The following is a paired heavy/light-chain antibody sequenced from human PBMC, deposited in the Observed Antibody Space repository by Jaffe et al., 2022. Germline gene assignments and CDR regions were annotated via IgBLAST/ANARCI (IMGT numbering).Light chain of an antibody. CDR3: QSYDSSNEV. CDR2: EDN. J-gene: IGLJ3*02. V-gene: IGLV6-57*01. Sequence: NFMLTQPHSVSESPGKTVTISCTRSSGSIASNYVQWYQQRPGSSPTTVIYEDNQRPSGVPDRFSGSIDSSSNSASLTISGLKTEDEADYYCQSYDSSNEVFGGGTKLTVL. CDR1: SGSIASNY.
Heavy chain of an antibody. V-gene: IGHV3-15*01. CDR1: GFTFSNAW. CDR2: IKSKTDGGTT. CDR3: TTRKIVVVVAATFLGFDY. J-gene: IGHJ4*02. Sequence: EVQLVESGGGLVKPGGSLRLSCAASGFTFSNAWMSWVRQAPGKGLEWVGRIKSKTDGGTTDYAAPVKGRFTISRDDSKNTLYLQMNSLKTEDTAVYYCTTRKIVVVVAATFLGFDYWGQGTLVTVSS. D-gene: IGHD2-15*01.